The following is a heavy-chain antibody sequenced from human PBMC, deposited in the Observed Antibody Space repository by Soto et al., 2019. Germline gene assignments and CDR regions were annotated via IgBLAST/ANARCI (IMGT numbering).Heavy chain of an antibody. CDR1: GVTFISYA. V-gene: IGHV3-23*01. CDR2: ISGGGDKT. D-gene: IGHD5-18*01. J-gene: IGHJ4*02. Sequence: GGSLRLSCEASGVTFISYAMSWVLQGPGKGLEWVSAISGGGDKTFYTDSVKGRFTISRDNSKNTLYLQMNSLRAEDTAVYYCARREYRFRFDYFDYWGQGTLVTVSS. CDR3: ARREYRFRFDYFDY.